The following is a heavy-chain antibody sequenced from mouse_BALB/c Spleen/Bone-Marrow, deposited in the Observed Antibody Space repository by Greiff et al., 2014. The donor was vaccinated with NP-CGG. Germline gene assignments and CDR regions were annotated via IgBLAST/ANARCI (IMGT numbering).Heavy chain of an antibody. V-gene: IGHV1-80*01. Sequence: LQESGADLVRPGSSVKISCKASGYAFSNYWMNWVKQRPGQGLEWIGQIYPGDGDTNYNGKFKGKATLTADKSSSTAYMQLSSLTSEDSAVYFCARCDGYAYYFDYWGQGTPLTVSS. D-gene: IGHD2-3*01. CDR3: ARCDGYAYYFDY. J-gene: IGHJ2*01. CDR2: IYPGDGDT. CDR1: GYAFSNYW.